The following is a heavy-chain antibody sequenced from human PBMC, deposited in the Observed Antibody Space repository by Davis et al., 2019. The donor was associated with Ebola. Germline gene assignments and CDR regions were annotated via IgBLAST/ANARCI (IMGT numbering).Heavy chain of an antibody. V-gene: IGHV1-2*02. CDR1: GYTFTGYY. CDR3: ARERVSMVRGVIRYYYYGMDV. D-gene: IGHD3-10*01. Sequence: ASVKVSCKASGYTFTGYYMHWVRQAPGQGLEWMGWINPNSGGTNYAQKFQGRVTMTRDTSISTAYMELSRLRSDDTAVYYCARERVSMVRGVIRYYYYGMDVWGQGTTVTVSS. CDR2: INPNSGGT. J-gene: IGHJ6*02.